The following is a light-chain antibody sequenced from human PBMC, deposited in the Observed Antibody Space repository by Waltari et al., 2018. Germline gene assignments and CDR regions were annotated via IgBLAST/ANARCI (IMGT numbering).Light chain of an antibody. Sequence: DIVMNQSPLSLPVTPGEQASIPCRSSPSLLHSNGYNYLDWYLQKPGQSPQLLIYLGSNRASGVPDRFSGSGSGTDFTLKISRVEAEDVGVYYCMQALQTPLFTFGPGTKVDIK. CDR2: LGS. CDR1: PSLLHSNGYNY. J-gene: IGKJ3*01. V-gene: IGKV2-28*01. CDR3: MQALQTPLFT.